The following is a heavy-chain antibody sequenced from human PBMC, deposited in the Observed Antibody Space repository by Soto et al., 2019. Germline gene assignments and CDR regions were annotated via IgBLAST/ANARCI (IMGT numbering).Heavy chain of an antibody. J-gene: IGHJ4*02. V-gene: IGHV1-18*01. CDR2: ISGYNGNT. CDR1: GYTFTTYG. CDR3: ARGAHGSGYAVY. D-gene: IGHD3-3*01. Sequence: VASVKVSCKASGYTFTTYGINWVRQAPGQGLEWMGWISGYNGNTNYPQKFQGRVTMTTDTSRSTAYMELRSLRSEDTAVYYCARGAHGSGYAVYWGQGTLVTVSS.